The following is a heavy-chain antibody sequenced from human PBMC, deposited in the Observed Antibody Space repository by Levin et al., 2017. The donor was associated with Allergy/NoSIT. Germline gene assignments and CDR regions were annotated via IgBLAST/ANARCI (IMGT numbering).Heavy chain of an antibody. V-gene: IGHV3-66*01. Sequence: GESLKISCAASGFTVSSHYMSWVRQAPGKGLEWVSVIYSGGSTYYADSVKGRFTISRDNSKNTLYLQMNSLRAEDTAVYYCARSEPYSDFWSGYCLDVWGQGTTVTVSS. CDR2: IYSGGST. CDR3: ARSEPYSDFWSGYCLDV. D-gene: IGHD3-3*01. CDR1: GFTVSSHY. J-gene: IGHJ6*02.